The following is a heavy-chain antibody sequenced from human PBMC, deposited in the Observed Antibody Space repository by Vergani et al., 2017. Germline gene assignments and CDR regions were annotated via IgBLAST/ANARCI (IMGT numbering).Heavy chain of an antibody. D-gene: IGHD2/OR15-2a*01. J-gene: IGHJ4*02. CDR2: IYYSGST. CDR3: ARVFNSWRYFDF. V-gene: IGHV4-34*11. Sequence: QVQLQQWGAGPLETSETLSLTCAVYGGSFRGYYWSWIRQPPGKGLEWIGYIYYSGSTNYNPSRKSRVTISVDTSKNQFSLKLSSVTAADTAVYYCARVFNSWRYFDFWGQGTLVTVSS. CDR1: GGSFRGYY.